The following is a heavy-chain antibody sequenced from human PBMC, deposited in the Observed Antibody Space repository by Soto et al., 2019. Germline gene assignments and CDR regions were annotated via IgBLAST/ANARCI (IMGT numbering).Heavy chain of an antibody. V-gene: IGHV4-31*03. CDR1: GGSISSGGYY. CDR3: ARNLYFSQSFYYYGMDV. CDR2: IYYSGST. J-gene: IGHJ6*02. Sequence: SETLSLTCTVSGGSISSGGYYWSWIRQHPGKGLEWIGYIYYSGSTYYNPSLKSRVTISVDTSKNQFSLKLSSVTAADTAVYYCARNLYFSQSFYYYGMDVWGQGTTVTVSS. D-gene: IGHD3-16*01.